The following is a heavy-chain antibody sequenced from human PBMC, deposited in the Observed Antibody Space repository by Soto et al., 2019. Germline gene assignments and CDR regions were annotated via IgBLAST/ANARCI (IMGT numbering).Heavy chain of an antibody. CDR1: GFSLANYP. Sequence: GGSLRLSCVASGFSLANYPMNWVRQTPGKGLEWISYSSPRGDTIYYADSVEGRFTISRDNARNSLSLHMSSLRDEDSALYYCAKGPNKNVGWPYYFESWGQGAPVTVSS. CDR3: AKGPNKNVGWPYYFES. J-gene: IGHJ4*02. V-gene: IGHV3-48*02. CDR2: SSPRGDTI. D-gene: IGHD6-19*01.